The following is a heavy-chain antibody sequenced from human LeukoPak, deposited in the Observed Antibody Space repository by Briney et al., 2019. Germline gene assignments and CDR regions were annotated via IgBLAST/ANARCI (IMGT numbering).Heavy chain of an antibody. Sequence: SETLSLTCSVSGGSISSYYWSWIRQPAGKGLEWIGRLYPSGSTDYNPSLKSRVTLSIDTSKNQFSLKLTSVTAADTAVYYCAREYSGSGSYPFDYWGQGTLVTVSS. CDR1: GGSISSYY. J-gene: IGHJ4*02. D-gene: IGHD3-10*01. CDR3: AREYSGSGSYPFDY. V-gene: IGHV4-4*07. CDR2: LYPSGST.